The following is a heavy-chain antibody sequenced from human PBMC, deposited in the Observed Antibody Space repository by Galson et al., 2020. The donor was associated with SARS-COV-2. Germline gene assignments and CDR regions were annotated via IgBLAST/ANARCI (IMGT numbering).Heavy chain of an antibody. V-gene: IGHV1-2*02. CDR1: GYTFNAYY. Sequence: GESLKISCKTSGYTFNAYYIHWVRQAPGQGLEWMGWINPNSDATYYSENFPGRVTMTRDTSSTTTFLELRRLTSDDTGVYYCARKSSWNDGLDVWGQGTAVTVSS. J-gene: IGHJ6*02. D-gene: IGHD1-1*01. CDR3: ARKSSWNDGLDV. CDR2: INPNSDAT.